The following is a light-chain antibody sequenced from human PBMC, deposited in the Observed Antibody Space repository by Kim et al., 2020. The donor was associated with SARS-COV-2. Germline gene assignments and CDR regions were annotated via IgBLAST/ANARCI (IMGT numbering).Light chain of an antibody. CDR2: DAS. Sequence: SGTPGQRATHSCRASQGVGSDLAWYQQKPGQAPRLLIFDASTRATGIPDRFSGSGSGTDFSLTISSLQSEDFAVYYCLQCNKWPYTFGQGTALEI. J-gene: IGKJ2*01. CDR1: QGVGSD. CDR3: LQCNKWPYT. V-gene: IGKV3-15*01.